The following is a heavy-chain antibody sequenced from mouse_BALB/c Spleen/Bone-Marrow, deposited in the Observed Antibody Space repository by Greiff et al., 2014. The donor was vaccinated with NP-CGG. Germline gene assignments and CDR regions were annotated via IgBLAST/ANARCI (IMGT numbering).Heavy chain of an antibody. Sequence: VQLKESGPELVKPGASVKISRKASGYTFTDYNMHWVKQSHGKSLEWIVYIYPHNGGNGYIQKFKNKATLTVDSSSSTAYMELRSLTSEDSAVYYCARSRGTTATTYYFDYWGQGTTLTVSS. CDR1: GYTFTDYN. CDR3: ARSRGTTATTYYFDY. J-gene: IGHJ2*01. CDR2: IYPHNGGN. V-gene: IGHV1S29*02. D-gene: IGHD1-2*01.